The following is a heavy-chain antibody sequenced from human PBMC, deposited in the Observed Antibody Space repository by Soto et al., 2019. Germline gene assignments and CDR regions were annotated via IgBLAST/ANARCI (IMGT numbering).Heavy chain of an antibody. CDR2: IYYSGST. Sequence: PSETLSLTCTVSGGSISSGGYYWSWIRQHPGKGLEWIGYIYYSGSTYYNPSLKSRVTISVDTSKNQFSLKLSSVTAADTAVYYCARDRIRGGYALDYWGQGTLVTVSS. V-gene: IGHV4-31*03. J-gene: IGHJ4*02. D-gene: IGHD2-15*01. CDR3: ARDRIRGGYALDY. CDR1: GGSISSGGYY.